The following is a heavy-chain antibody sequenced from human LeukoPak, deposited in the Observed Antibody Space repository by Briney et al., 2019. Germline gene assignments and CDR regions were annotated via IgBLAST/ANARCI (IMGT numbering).Heavy chain of an antibody. CDR2: IYTSGST. V-gene: IGHV4-4*07. J-gene: IGHJ4*02. D-gene: IGHD3/OR15-3a*01. CDR3: ARQTGSGLFILP. Sequence: PSETLSLTCTVSGASISSHYWSWIRQPAGKGLEWIGRIYTSGSTDYNPYLKSRVTMSIDTSRNQFSLKLRSVTAADTAVYYCARQTGSGLFILPGGQGTLVTVSS. CDR1: GASISSHY.